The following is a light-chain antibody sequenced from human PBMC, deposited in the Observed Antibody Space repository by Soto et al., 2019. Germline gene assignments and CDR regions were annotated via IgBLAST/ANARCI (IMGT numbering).Light chain of an antibody. CDR3: AAWDDSLNAVI. V-gene: IGLV1-44*01. J-gene: IGLJ2*01. CDR1: SSNIGGYG. Sequence: QSVLTQPPSASGTPGQRVTISCSGGSSNIGGYGVNWYQQLPGTAPTLLIHSNNERPSGVPDRISGSKSGTSASLAISGLQSEDEADYYCAAWDDSLNAVIFGGGTKLTVL. CDR2: SNN.